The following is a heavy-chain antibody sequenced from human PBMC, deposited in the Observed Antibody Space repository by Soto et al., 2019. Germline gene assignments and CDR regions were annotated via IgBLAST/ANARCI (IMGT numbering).Heavy chain of an antibody. Sequence: QVQLQESGPGLVKPSETLSLTCTVSGGSISSYYWSWIRQPPGKGLEWIGYIYYSGSTNYNPSLTRRVTISVDTSKNPSSLKLSSVTAADTAVYYCARESLLWFGEGPYYYYGMDVWGQGTTVTVSS. CDR1: GGSISSYY. D-gene: IGHD3-10*01. J-gene: IGHJ6*02. V-gene: IGHV4-59*01. CDR3: ARESLLWFGEGPYYYYGMDV. CDR2: IYYSGST.